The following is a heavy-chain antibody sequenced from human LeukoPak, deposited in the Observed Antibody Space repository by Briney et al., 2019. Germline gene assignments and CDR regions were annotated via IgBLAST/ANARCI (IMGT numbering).Heavy chain of an antibody. J-gene: IGHJ5*01. Sequence: GGSLRLSCVTSGFFFNSYWMSWVRQAPGKGLEWVANEKQDGTEIYYVDSVKGRFTISRDNAKNSLFLEMNSLRIEDTAVYYCARGRDVDSWGQGTLVTVPT. CDR3: ARGRDVDS. V-gene: IGHV3-7*03. CDR2: EKQDGTEI. CDR1: GFFFNSYW.